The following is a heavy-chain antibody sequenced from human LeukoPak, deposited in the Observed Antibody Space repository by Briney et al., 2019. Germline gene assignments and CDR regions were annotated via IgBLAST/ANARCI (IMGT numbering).Heavy chain of an antibody. V-gene: IGHV1-18*01. CDR2: ISAYNGNT. J-gene: IGHJ4*02. CDR3: ARVESGWYYFDY. CDR1: GYTFTSYA. D-gene: IGHD6-19*01. Sequence: ASVKVSCKASGYTFTSYAINWVRQAPGQGLEWMGWISAYNGNTNYAQKLQGRVTMTTDTSTSTAYMELRSLRSDDTAVYYCARVESGWYYFDYWGQGTLVTVSS.